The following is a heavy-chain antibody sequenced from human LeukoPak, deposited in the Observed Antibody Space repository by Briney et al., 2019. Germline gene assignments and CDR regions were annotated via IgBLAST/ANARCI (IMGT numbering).Heavy chain of an antibody. CDR2: ISGGGGTT. CDR1: GFTFSSYA. V-gene: IGHV3-23*01. J-gene: IGHJ6*03. D-gene: IGHD7-27*01. CDR3: AKDAGVFNNYYYYYMDV. Sequence: PGGSLRLSCAASGFTFSSYAMSWVRQAPGKGLEWVTAISGGGGTTYYADSVKGRFTISRDNSKNMLYLQMNSLRAEDTAVYYCAKDAGVFNNYYYYYMDVWGKGTTVTVSS.